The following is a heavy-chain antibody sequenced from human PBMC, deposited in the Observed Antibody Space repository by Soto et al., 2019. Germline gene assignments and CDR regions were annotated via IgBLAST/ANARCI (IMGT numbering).Heavy chain of an antibody. CDR1: GFTFNIYA. V-gene: IGHV3-23*01. CDR3: ATVHQTSRSFDS. Sequence: PGGSLRLSCAASGFTFNIYAMTWVRQAPGKGLEWVSTTGATGRTTYYADSVKGRFTVSRDNSKNTLDLQMSSLRAEDTAVYYCATVHQTSRSFDSWGQGTLVTVSS. J-gene: IGHJ4*02. CDR2: TGATGRTT.